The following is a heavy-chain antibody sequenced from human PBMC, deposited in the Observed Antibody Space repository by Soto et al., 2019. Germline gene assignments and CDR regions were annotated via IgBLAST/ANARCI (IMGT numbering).Heavy chain of an antibody. Sequence: GSLRLSCAASGFTFSSYAMSWVRQAPGKGLEWVSVISGDGGSTYYADSVKGRFTISRDNSKNTLYLQMNSLRAEDTAVYYCAKDLYYYDSSGYFSYWGQGTLVTVSS. J-gene: IGHJ4*02. D-gene: IGHD3-22*01. CDR3: AKDLYYYDSSGYFSY. V-gene: IGHV3-23*01. CDR1: GFTFSSYA. CDR2: ISGDGGST.